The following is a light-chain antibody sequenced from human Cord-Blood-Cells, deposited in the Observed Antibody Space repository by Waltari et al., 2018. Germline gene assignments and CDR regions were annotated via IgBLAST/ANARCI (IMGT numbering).Light chain of an antibody. CDR1: QGISSY. CDR3: QQYYSVPYS. CDR2: AAS. J-gene: IGKJ2*03. V-gene: IGKV1D-8*01. Sequence: VIWMTQSPSLLSASTGDRVTISCRTSQGISSYLACYQQKPGTAPELLIYAASTLQSGVPSSFSGGGSGTDFTLTISCLQSEDVATYYCQQYYSVPYSFGQGTKLEIK.